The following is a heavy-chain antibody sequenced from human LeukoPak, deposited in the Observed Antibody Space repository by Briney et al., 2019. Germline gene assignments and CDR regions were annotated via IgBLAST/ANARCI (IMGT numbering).Heavy chain of an antibody. J-gene: IGHJ4*02. CDR3: ARADWDTAMIDY. CDR1: GFTFSSYS. CDR2: ISSSSSYI. V-gene: IGHV3-21*01. D-gene: IGHD5-18*01. Sequence: PGGSLRLSCAASGFTFSSYSMNWVRQAPGKGLEWVSSISSSSSYIYYADSVKGRSTISRDNAKNSLYLQMNSLRAEDTAVYYCARADWDTAMIDYWGQGTLVTVSS.